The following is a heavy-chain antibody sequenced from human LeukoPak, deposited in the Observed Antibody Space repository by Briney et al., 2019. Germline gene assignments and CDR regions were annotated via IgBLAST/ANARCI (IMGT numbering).Heavy chain of an antibody. CDR2: IRSKAYGGTT. CDR1: GFTFGDYA. CDR3: TSPLYYDFWGGFPY. V-gene: IGHV3-49*04. D-gene: IGHD3-3*01. J-gene: IGHJ4*02. Sequence: GGSLRLSCAAPGFTFGDYAMSWVRQAPGKGLEWVGFIRSKAYGGTTEYAASVKGRFTISRDDSKSIAYLQMNSLKTEDTAVYYCTSPLYYDFWGGFPYWGQGTLVTVSS.